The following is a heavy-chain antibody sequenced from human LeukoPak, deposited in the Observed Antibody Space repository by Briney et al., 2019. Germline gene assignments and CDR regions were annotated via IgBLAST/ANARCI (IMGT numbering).Heavy chain of an antibody. D-gene: IGHD1-26*01. V-gene: IGHV3-23*01. Sequence: GGSLRLSCAASGFTFSDHFMDWVRQAPGKGLEWVSAISGSGGSTYYADSVKGRFTISRDNSKNTLYLQMNSLRAEDTAVYYCAKDLSGYVDYWGQGTLVTVSS. CDR2: ISGSGGST. CDR3: AKDLSGYVDY. J-gene: IGHJ4*02. CDR1: GFTFSDHF.